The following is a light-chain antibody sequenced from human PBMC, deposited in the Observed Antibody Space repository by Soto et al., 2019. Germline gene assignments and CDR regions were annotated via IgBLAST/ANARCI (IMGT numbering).Light chain of an antibody. Sequence: EIVLTQSPATLSLSPGERATLSCRASQSVSSYLAWYQQKPGQAPRLLIYDASNRAIGIPARFSGSGSGTDFTLTISSLELEDFEVYYCQQRSNWPPSLTFGGGTKVEIK. V-gene: IGKV3-11*01. CDR1: QSVSSY. J-gene: IGKJ4*01. CDR2: DAS. CDR3: QQRSNWPPSLT.